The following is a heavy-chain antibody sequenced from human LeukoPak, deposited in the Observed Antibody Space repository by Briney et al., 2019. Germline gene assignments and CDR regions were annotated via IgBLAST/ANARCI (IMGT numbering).Heavy chain of an antibody. CDR1: GFTFSSYE. D-gene: IGHD5-12*01. CDR2: ISSSGSTI. CDR3: ARDFSGYDAYYYYYMDV. J-gene: IGHJ6*03. Sequence: GGSLTLSCAASGFTFSSYEMNWVRQAPGKGLEWVSYISSSGSTIYYANTVKGRFTISRDNAKNSLYMKKNSLRAEDAAVYYCARDFSGYDAYYYYYMDVWGKGTTVTVSS. V-gene: IGHV3-48*03.